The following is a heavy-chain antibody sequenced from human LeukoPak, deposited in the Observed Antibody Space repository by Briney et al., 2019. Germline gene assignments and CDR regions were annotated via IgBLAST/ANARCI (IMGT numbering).Heavy chain of an antibody. J-gene: IGHJ4*02. Sequence: SETLSLTCAVYGGSFSGYYWRWLRQPPGKGLEWLGEINHSGSTNYNPSLKSRVTISVDTSKNQFSLKLSSVTAADTAVYYCARERDGYNARDFDYWGQGTLVTVSS. CDR3: ARERDGYNARDFDY. CDR2: INHSGST. V-gene: IGHV4-34*01. D-gene: IGHD5-12*01. CDR1: GGSFSGYY.